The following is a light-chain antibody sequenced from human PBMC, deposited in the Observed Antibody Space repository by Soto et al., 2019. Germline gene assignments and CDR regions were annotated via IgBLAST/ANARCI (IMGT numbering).Light chain of an antibody. V-gene: IGLV2-23*02. CDR1: GTDVGTYNF. J-gene: IGLJ2*01. CDR2: EVT. Sequence: QSVLTQPASVSGSPGQWITISCTGSGTDVGTYNFVSWFQRHPGKAPQLIIYEVTERPSGVSPRFSGSKSVNTASPTISGLPAEDEADYCCCSFTGRRTLVFGGGTKLTVL. CDR3: CSFTGRRTLV.